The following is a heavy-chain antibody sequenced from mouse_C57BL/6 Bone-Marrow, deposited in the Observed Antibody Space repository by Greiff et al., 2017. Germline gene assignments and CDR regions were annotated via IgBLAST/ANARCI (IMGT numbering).Heavy chain of an antibody. Sequence: VQLQQPGTELVKPGASVKLSCKASGYTFTSYWMHWVKQRPGQGLEWIGNINPSNGGTNYNEKFKSKATLTVDKSSSTAYMQLSSLTSEDSAVYYCARERGYYGPWFAYWGQGTLVTVSA. CDR2: INPSNGGT. CDR3: ARERGYYGPWFAY. CDR1: GYTFTSYW. V-gene: IGHV1-53*01. D-gene: IGHD1-1*01. J-gene: IGHJ3*01.